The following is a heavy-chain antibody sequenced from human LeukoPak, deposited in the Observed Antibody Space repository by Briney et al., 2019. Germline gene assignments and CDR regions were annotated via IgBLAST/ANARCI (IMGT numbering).Heavy chain of an antibody. D-gene: IGHD4-17*01. Sequence: GGSLRLSCAASGFTFSSYVMHWVRQAPGKGLEWVAVLSYDGSNEYYADSVKGRFTISRDNSKNTLYLQMNSLRVEDTALFFCARGSYGDYIFDYWGQGTLVTVSS. CDR2: LSYDGSNE. CDR1: GFTFSSYV. J-gene: IGHJ4*02. CDR3: ARGSYGDYIFDY. V-gene: IGHV3-30*04.